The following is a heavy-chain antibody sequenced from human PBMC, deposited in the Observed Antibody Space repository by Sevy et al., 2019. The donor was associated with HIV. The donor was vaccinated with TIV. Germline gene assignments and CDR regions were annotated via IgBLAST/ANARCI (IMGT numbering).Heavy chain of an antibody. CDR1: GGSFSTYY. J-gene: IGHJ6*02. CDR3: AGYIPTSDSLSDYAMDV. CDR2: INRSGST. D-gene: IGHD2-2*02. V-gene: IGHV4-34*01. Sequence: SETLSLTCAVYGGSFSTYYWTWIRQPPGKGLEWIGEINRSGSTNYNPSLKSRVSISVDTSKNQFSLNLSSVTAADTAMHYCAGYIPTSDSLSDYAMDVWGQGTTVTVSS.